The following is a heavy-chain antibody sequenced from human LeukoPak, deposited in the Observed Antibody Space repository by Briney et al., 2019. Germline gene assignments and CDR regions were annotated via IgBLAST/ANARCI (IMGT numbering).Heavy chain of an antibody. CDR1: GFTFSSYS. CDR2: ISSSSSYI. D-gene: IGHD5-18*01. J-gene: IGHJ6*03. V-gene: IGHV3-21*01. CDR3: ASTAMVTYYYMDV. Sequence: GGSLRLSCAASGFTFSSYSMNWVRQAPGKGLEWVSSISSSSSYIYYADSVKGRFTISRDNAKNSLYLQMNSLRAEDTAVYYCASTAMVTYYYMDVWGKGTTVTVSS.